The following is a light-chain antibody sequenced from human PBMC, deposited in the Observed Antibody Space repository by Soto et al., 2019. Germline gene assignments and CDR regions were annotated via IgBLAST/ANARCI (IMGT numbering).Light chain of an antibody. Sequence: QSVLTQPPSVSASPGQKVTISCSGTSSNIGNNFVSWYQQLPATAPKLLIYDNDKRPSGVPARFSGSKSGTSATLGITGLHNGDEADYYCGPWDNSLSALFGGGTKLTVL. CDR2: DND. J-gene: IGLJ2*01. CDR3: GPWDNSLSAL. CDR1: SSNIGNNF. V-gene: IGLV1-51*01.